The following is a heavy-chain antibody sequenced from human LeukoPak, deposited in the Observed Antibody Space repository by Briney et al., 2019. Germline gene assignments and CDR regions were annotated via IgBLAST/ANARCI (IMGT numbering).Heavy chain of an antibody. V-gene: IGHV1-18*01. D-gene: IGHD6-13*01. CDR2: ISAYNGNT. CDR1: GYTFTSYG. J-gene: IGHJ5*02. CDR3: ARAPYNIAAAGILGQASQYNWFDP. Sequence: ASVKVSCKASGYTFTSYGISWVRQAPGQGLEWMGWISAYNGNTNYAQKLQGRVTMTTDTSTSTAYMELRSLRSDDTAVYYCARAPYNIAAAGILGQASQYNWFDPWGQGTLVTVSS.